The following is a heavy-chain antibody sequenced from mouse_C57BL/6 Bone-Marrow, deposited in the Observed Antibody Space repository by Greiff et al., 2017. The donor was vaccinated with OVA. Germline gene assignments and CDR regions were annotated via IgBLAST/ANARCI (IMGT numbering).Heavy chain of an antibody. CDR3: ARDDGYFLYYFDY. D-gene: IGHD2-3*01. CDR1: GFTFSDYG. Sequence: EVQLQESGGGLVKPGGSLKLSCAASGFTFSDYGMHWVRQAPEKGLEWVAYISSGSSTIYYADTVKGRFTISRDNAKNTLFLQMTSLRSEDTAMYYCARDDGYFLYYFDYWGQGTTLTVSS. J-gene: IGHJ2*01. V-gene: IGHV5-17*01. CDR2: ISSGSSTI.